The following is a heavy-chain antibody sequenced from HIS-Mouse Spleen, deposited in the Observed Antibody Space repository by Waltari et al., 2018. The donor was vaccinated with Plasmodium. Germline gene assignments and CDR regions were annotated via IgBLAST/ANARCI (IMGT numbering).Heavy chain of an antibody. CDR2: ISYDGSNK. CDR3: ARDNRYSSVYDAFDI. V-gene: IGHV3-30-3*01. D-gene: IGHD6-19*01. J-gene: IGHJ3*02. Sequence: QVQLVESGGGVVQPGRSLRLSCAASGFTFSSYAMHWVRQAPGKGLEWVAVISYDGSNKYYADSVKGRFTSSRDNSKNTLYLQMNSLRAEDTAVYYCARDNRYSSVYDAFDIWGQGTMVTVSS. CDR1: GFTFSSYA.